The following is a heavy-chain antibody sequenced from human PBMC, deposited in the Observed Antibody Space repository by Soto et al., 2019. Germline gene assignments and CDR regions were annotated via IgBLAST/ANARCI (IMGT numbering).Heavy chain of an antibody. CDR1: GFTFSSYA. Sequence: EVQLLESGGGLVQPGGSLRLSCAASGFTFSSYAMSWVRQAPGKGLEWVSAISGSGGSTYYADSVKGRFTISRDNSKNSLDLQMNSLRAEDTAVYYCAKDRSTVTTEFDAFDIWGQGTMVTVSS. CDR2: ISGSGGST. V-gene: IGHV3-23*01. D-gene: IGHD4-17*01. J-gene: IGHJ3*02. CDR3: AKDRSTVTTEFDAFDI.